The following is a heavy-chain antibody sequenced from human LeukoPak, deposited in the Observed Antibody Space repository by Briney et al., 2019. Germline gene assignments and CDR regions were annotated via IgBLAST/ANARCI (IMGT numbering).Heavy chain of an antibody. CDR1: GGSVSSGTYY. D-gene: IGHD1-26*01. Sequence: PSETLSLTCTVSGGSVSSGTYYWNWIRQPPGKGLEWIGYIHYSGSTNCNPSLKSRVTISIDTSKNQFSLKLSSVTAADTAVYYCARVSIVGATYDYWGQGTLVTVSS. V-gene: IGHV4-61*01. CDR3: ARVSIVGATYDY. J-gene: IGHJ4*02. CDR2: IHYSGST.